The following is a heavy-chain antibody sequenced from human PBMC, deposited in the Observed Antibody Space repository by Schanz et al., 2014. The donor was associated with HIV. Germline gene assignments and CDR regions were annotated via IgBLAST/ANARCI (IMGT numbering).Heavy chain of an antibody. CDR1: GFTFSDYH. J-gene: IGHJ3*02. CDR3: ARVSGYNSPDAFDI. CDR2: ISRSGSTI. Sequence: VQLLESGGGLVQPGGSLRLSCAASGFTFSDYHMSWIRQAPGKGLEWVSYISRSGSTIYYADSVKGRFTISRDNAKNPLYLQMNSLRAEDTAVYYCARVSGYNSPDAFDIWGQGTMVTVSS. V-gene: IGHV3-11*01. D-gene: IGHD5-12*01.